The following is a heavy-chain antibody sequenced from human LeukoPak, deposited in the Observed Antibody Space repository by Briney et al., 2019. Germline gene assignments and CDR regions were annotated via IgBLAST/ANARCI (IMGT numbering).Heavy chain of an antibody. J-gene: IGHJ4*02. CDR2: IYHTGST. V-gene: IGHV4-4*02. CDR3: ARHSGTLGYFDY. D-gene: IGHD1-14*01. CDR1: GGSISSTNW. Sequence: SETLSLTCVASGGSISSTNWWSWVRQPPGKGLEWIGEIYHTGSTNYNPSLKSRVTISVDKSKNQFSLRLRSVTAADTAVYYCARHSGTLGYFDYWGQGTRVTVSS.